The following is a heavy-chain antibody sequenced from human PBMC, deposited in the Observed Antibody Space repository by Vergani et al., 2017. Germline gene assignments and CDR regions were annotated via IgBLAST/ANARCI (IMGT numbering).Heavy chain of an antibody. V-gene: IGHV3-23*01. Sequence: EVQLLESGGGLVQPGGSLRLSCGASGFTFSSYAMTWVRQAPGQGLEWVSAISGTGGNTFYTDSVKGRFTISKDNSKDTLYLQMNSLTVEDTAIYYCAKARDPNCKGGNCYSYYYGLDIWGQGTTVTVSS. J-gene: IGHJ6*02. D-gene: IGHD2-15*01. CDR1: GFTFSSYA. CDR2: ISGTGGNT. CDR3: AKARDPNCKGGNCYSYYYGLDI.